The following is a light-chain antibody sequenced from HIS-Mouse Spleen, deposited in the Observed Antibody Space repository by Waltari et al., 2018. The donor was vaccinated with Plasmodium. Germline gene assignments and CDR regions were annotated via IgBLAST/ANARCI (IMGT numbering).Light chain of an antibody. CDR2: DVS. Sequence: QSALTQPRSVSGSPGQSVPISCTGTSSDVSGYNYVSWYQQHPGKAPKLMIYDVSKRPSGVPDRFSGSKSGNTASLTISGLQAEDEADYYCCSYAGSYTWVFGGGTKLTVL. V-gene: IGLV2-11*01. CDR1: SSDVSGYNY. J-gene: IGLJ3*02. CDR3: CSYAGSYTWV.